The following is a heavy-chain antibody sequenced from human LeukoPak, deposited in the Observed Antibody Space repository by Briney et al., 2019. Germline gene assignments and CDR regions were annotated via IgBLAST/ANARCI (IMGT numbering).Heavy chain of an antibody. V-gene: IGHV4-59*01. CDR2: IYYSGNT. CDR3: ARYYDTSDYYDY. CDR1: GGSISSYY. D-gene: IGHD3-22*01. J-gene: IGHJ4*02. Sequence: SETLSLTCTVSGGSISSYYWSWIRQPPGKGLEWIGYIYYSGNTDYNPSLKSRVTISVDTSKNQFSLKLSSVTAADTAVYYCARYYDTSDYYDYWGQGTLVTVSS.